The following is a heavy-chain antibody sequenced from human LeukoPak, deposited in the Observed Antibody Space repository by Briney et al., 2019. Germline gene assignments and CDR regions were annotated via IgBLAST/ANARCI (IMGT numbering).Heavy chain of an antibody. CDR1: GYTFPSYD. V-gene: IGHV1-8*01. D-gene: IGHD4-17*01. CDR3: ATRGDYSEYYFDY. J-gene: IGHJ4*02. CDR2: MNPNSGNT. Sequence: ASVKVSCKASGYTFPSYDINWVRQATGQGLKWMGWMNPNSGNTGYAQKFQGRVTMTRNTSISTAYMELSILRSEDTAVYYCATRGDYSEYYFDYWGQGTLVTVSS.